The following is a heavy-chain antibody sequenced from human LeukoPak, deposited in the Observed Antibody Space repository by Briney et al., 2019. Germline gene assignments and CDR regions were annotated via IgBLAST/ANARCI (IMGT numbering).Heavy chain of an antibody. J-gene: IGHJ4*02. CDR1: GYTFTGYY. CDR3: ARTRRQNNGGHFDY. Sequence: ASVKVSCKASGYTFTGYYMHWVRQATGQGLEWMGWMNPNSGDYTVYGQNFQGRVTLTRDTSTRTAYMEVDNLRSEDAAVYYCARTRRQNNGGHFDYWGQGTLVTVSS. D-gene: IGHD4-23*01. V-gene: IGHV1-8*02. CDR2: MNPNSGDYT.